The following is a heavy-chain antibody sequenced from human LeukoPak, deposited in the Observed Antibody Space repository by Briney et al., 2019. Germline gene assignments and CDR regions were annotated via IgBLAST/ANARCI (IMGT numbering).Heavy chain of an antibody. CDR2: INTSGGST. CDR3: ARDQYRSSYGSRIFDY. J-gene: IGHJ4*02. V-gene: IGHV1-46*01. CDR1: GYTFISYY. D-gene: IGHD3-10*01. Sequence: ASVKVSCKASGYTFISYYMHWVRQAPGQGLEWMGIINTSGGSTTYAQKFQGRVTMTRDTSTSTVYMELSSLRFEDTAVYYCARDQYRSSYGSRIFDYWGQGPLVTVSS.